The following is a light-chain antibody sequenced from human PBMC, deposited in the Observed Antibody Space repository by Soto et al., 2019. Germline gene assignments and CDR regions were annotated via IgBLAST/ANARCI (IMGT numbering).Light chain of an antibody. CDR2: HAS. Sequence: EVVMTQSRATLSVSPGERATLSCRASQSISNNLAWFQQKPGQAPSLLISHASTTATGLPSRFSGSGSGTDFTLIIIGLRSEDFEVYYGQQYNNWWTFGQGTKVEIK. V-gene: IGKV3-15*01. CDR1: QSISNN. CDR3: QQYNNWWT. J-gene: IGKJ1*01.